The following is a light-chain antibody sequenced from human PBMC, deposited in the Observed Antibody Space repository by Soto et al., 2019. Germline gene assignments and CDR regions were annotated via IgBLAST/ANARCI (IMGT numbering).Light chain of an antibody. CDR2: EAS. J-gene: IGKJ5*01. CDR1: QSVSSY. Sequence: EIVLTQSPATLSLSPGESATLSCRASQSVSSYLAWYQQKPGQAPRLLIYEASNRATGIPARFSGSGSGTDFTLIISSLEPEDFAVYYCQQRGSLPITFGQGARLEIK. CDR3: QQRGSLPIT. V-gene: IGKV3-11*01.